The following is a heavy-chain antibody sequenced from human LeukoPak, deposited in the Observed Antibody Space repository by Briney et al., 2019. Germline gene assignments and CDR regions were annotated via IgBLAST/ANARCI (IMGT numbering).Heavy chain of an antibody. CDR1: GGSFSGYY. D-gene: IGHD1-20*01. V-gene: IGHV4-34*01. Sequence: SETLSLTCAVYGGSFSGYYWSWIRQPPGKGLEWVGEINHSGSTNYNPSLKSRVTISVDTSKNQFSLKLSSVTAGDTAVYYCARRYMTEDYWGQGTLVTVSS. CDR3: ARRYMTEDY. J-gene: IGHJ4*02. CDR2: INHSGST.